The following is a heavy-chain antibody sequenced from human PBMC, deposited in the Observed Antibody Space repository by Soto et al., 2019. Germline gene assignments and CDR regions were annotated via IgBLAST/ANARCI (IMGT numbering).Heavy chain of an antibody. CDR1: GYSFTRFG. CDR3: ARDPLYSTSPQVFDS. CDR2: ISTYNGNT. J-gene: IGHJ4*02. V-gene: IGHV1-18*01. Sequence: QVQLLQSGAEVKKPGASVRVSCKASGYSFTRFGISWVRQAHGQGLEWVGRISTYNGNTKYAQKLEGRVTVSTETSTSTAYMELRSLRSDDTAVYYCARDPLYSTSPQVFDSWGQGTLLTVSS. D-gene: IGHD6-6*01.